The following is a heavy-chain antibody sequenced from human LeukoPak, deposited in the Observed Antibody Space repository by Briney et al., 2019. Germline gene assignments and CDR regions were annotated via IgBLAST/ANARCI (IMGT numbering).Heavy chain of an antibody. CDR3: ATGPYGPRGCVWFDP. CDR2: FDPEDGET. V-gene: IGHV1-24*01. CDR1: GYTLTELS. J-gene: IGHJ5*02. D-gene: IGHD4-17*01. Sequence: ASVKVSCKVSGYTLTELSMHWVRQAPGKGLEWMGGFDPEDGETIYAQKFQGRVTMTEDTSTDTAYMELSSLRSEDTAVYYCATGPYGPRGCVWFDPWGQGTLVTVSS.